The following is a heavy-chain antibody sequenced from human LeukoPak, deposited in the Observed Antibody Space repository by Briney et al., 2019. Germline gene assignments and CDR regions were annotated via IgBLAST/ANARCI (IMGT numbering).Heavy chain of an antibody. Sequence: GGSLRLSCAASGFTFSSSDMHGVRQARGKGGEWVAVISYDSTNKYYADSVKGRFTLSRHNSKTTLYLQTNTLRDEDTAVYYCAKASSNYFYYFEYWGQGTLVTVSS. D-gene: IGHD2/OR15-2a*01. CDR1: GFTFSSSD. CDR3: AKASSNYFYYFEY. CDR2: ISYDSTNK. V-gene: IGHV3-30*18. J-gene: IGHJ4*02.